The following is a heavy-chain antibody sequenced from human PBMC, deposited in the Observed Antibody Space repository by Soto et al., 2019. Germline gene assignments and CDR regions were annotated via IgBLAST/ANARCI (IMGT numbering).Heavy chain of an antibody. D-gene: IGHD3-10*01. Sequence: QVQLQESGPGLVTPPGTLSLTCAVSGGSISSSIWWPWVRRHAGKGLEWIGEIYHSGTTNYNPSLKSRVTISADKSNNKFSLKLTALTAADTAVECCTRRWDGSGSLDSWGQGTLVTV. CDR2: IYHSGTT. CDR1: GGSISSSIW. V-gene: IGHV4-4*01. J-gene: IGHJ5*01. CDR3: TRRWDGSGSLDS.